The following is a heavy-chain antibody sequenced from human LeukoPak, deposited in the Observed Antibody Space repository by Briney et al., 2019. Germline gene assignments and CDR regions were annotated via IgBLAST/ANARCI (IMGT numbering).Heavy chain of an antibody. J-gene: IGHJ6*02. Sequence: SETLSLTCTVSGGSISSYYWSWIRQPAGKGLEWIGRIYTSGSTNYNPSLKSRVTMSVDTPKNQFSLKLSSVTAADTDVYYCAKSSDQLLRLDDYYYGNDVWGQGTTVTVSS. V-gene: IGHV4-4*07. CDR3: AKSSDQLLRLDDYYYGNDV. CDR2: IYTSGST. D-gene: IGHD2-2*01. CDR1: GGSISSYY.